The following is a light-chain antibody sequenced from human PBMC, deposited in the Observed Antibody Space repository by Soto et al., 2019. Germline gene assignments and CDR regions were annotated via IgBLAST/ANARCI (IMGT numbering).Light chain of an antibody. Sequence: EIVMTQSPATLSVSPGERATLSCRASQIVSSNLAWYQQKPGQAPRLLIYGASTRATGIPARFSGSGSGTEFTLTISSLQSEDFAVYYCQQYNNWPVTFGQGTRLEIK. V-gene: IGKV3-15*01. CDR1: QIVSSN. CDR2: GAS. J-gene: IGKJ5*01. CDR3: QQYNNWPVT.